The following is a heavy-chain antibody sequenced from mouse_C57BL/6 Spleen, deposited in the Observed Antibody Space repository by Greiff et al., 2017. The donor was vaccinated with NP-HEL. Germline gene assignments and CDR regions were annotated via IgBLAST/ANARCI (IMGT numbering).Heavy chain of an antibody. Sequence: EVKLQESGPGMVKPSQSLSLTCTVTGYSITSGYDWHWIRHFPGNKLEWMGYISYSGSTNYNPSLKSRISITHDTSKNHFFLKLNSVTTEDTATYYCARERVLYYYGDFDVWGTGTTVTVSS. CDR1: GYSITSGYD. CDR3: ARERVLYYYGDFDV. V-gene: IGHV3-1*01. D-gene: IGHD1-1*01. J-gene: IGHJ1*03. CDR2: ISYSGST.